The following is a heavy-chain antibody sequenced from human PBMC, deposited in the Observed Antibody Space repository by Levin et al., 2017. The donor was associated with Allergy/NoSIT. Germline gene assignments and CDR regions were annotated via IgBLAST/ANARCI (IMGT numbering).Heavy chain of an antibody. J-gene: IGHJ5*02. V-gene: IGHV5-51*01. CDR1: GNTFTTKW. CDR3: ARVYGDYEGGFDP. CDR2: ISLGDSDI. D-gene: IGHD4-17*01. Sequence: GESLKISCKGSGNTFTTKWIGWVRQKPGKGLEWMGIISLGDSDIRYSPSFQGQVTISADKSITTAYLQWSRLKASDTAMYYCARVYGDYEGGFDPWGQGTLVTVSS.